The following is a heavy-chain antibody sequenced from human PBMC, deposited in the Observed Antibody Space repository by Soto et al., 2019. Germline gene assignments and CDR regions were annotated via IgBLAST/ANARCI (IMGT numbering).Heavy chain of an antibody. CDR3: ARHGHWAPFDD. CDR2: TYYRWNT. CDR1: GGSIDSSDFY. Sequence: QLQLQESGPGLVKPSETLSLTCSVSGGSIDSSDFYWVWLRQPPGEGLEWIGSTYYRWNTYYNSSLRSRVTLSVDTSKNQCSLRLSSVTAADTAVYYCARHGHWAPFDDWGQGTLVTVSS. D-gene: IGHD3-16*01. V-gene: IGHV4-39*01. J-gene: IGHJ4*02.